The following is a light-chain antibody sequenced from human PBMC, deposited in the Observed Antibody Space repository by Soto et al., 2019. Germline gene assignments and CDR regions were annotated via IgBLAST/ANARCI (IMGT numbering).Light chain of an antibody. CDR1: SSDVGGYNY. CDR3: SSYSGSNKFVV. V-gene: IGLV2-8*01. Sequence: QSALTQPPSASGSPGQSVTISCTGTSSDVGGYNYVSWYQQHPGKAPKLLIYEVSKRPSGVPDRFSGSKSGNTASLTVSGLHAEDEDDYYCSSYSGSNKFVVFGGGTKLTVL. CDR2: EVS. J-gene: IGLJ2*01.